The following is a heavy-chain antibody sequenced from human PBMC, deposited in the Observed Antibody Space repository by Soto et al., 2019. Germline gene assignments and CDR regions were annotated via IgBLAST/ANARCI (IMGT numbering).Heavy chain of an antibody. CDR1: GDSIRSYY. Sequence: ASETLSLTCTVYGDSIRSYYWSWIRQPPGKGLEWIGYIYYSGYTSYNPSLKSRVTISVDTSKNQFSLQLNSVTPEDTAVYYCARDPAMGGSYGGGGFDYWGQGTLVTVSS. CDR2: IYYSGYT. V-gene: IGHV4-59*12. CDR3: ARDPAMGGSYGGGGFDY. D-gene: IGHD1-26*01. J-gene: IGHJ4*02.